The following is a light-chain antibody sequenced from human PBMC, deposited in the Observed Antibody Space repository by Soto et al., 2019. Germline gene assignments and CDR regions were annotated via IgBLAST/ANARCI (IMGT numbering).Light chain of an antibody. J-gene: IGKJ1*01. CDR1: QSISDR. Sequence: DIQMTQSPSTLSASVGDRVTITCRASQSISDRLAWYQQKPGKAPKLLIYDASTLESGVPSRFSGSGSGTEFTLTITSLQPEDFATYYCQQSYSLPVWTFGQGTKVEIK. CDR3: QQSYSLPVWT. CDR2: DAS. V-gene: IGKV1-5*01.